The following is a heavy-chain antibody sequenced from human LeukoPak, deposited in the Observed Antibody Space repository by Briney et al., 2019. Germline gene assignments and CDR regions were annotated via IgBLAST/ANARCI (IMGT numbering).Heavy chain of an antibody. Sequence: GGSLRLSCAASGFTFDDYAMHWVRQAPGKGLEWVARISWNSGSIGYADSVKGRFTISRDNAKNSLYLQMNSLRTEDMALYYCAKDALGWLQSWGYFQHWGQGTLVTVSS. CDR2: ISWNSGSI. J-gene: IGHJ1*01. V-gene: IGHV3-9*03. CDR1: GFTFDDYA. CDR3: AKDALGWLQSWGYFQH. D-gene: IGHD5-24*01.